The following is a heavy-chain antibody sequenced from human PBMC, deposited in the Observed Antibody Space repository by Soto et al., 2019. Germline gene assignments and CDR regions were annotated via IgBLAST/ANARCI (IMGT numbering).Heavy chain of an antibody. CDR1: GGSISSYY. CDR3: AGPGYYDFWSGMTQGP. CDR2: IYYSGST. Sequence: QVQLQESGPGLVKPSETLSLTCTVSGGSISSYYWSWIRQPPGKGLEWIGYIYYSGSTNYNPSLKSRVTISVDTSKHQFSLKLSSVTAADTAVYYCAGPGYYDFWSGMTQGPWGQGTLVTVSS. D-gene: IGHD3-3*01. V-gene: IGHV4-59*01. J-gene: IGHJ5*02.